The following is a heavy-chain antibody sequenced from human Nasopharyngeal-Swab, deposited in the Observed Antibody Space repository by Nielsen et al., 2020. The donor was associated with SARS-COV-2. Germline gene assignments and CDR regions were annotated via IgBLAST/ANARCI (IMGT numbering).Heavy chain of an antibody. CDR2: VDSSGST. Sequence: PETLSLTCTVSGGSISSYYWSWIRQPPGKGLEWIGCVDSSGSTQYTPSPKSRVTISVDTSKNQFPLNLSSVTAADTAVYYCGRGACSITTCYENVDVWGQGTTVTVSS. CDR1: GGSISSYY. J-gene: IGHJ6*02. CDR3: GRGACSITTCYENVDV. D-gene: IGHD2-2*01. V-gene: IGHV4-59*13.